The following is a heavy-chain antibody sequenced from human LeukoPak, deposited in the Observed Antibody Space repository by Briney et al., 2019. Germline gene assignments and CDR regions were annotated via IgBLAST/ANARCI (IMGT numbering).Heavy chain of an antibody. Sequence: GGSLRLSCAASGFTFSTYSMNWVRQSPGKGLEWVSYIRSSSSIIHYADSVKGQFTISRDNAKSSLYLQMNSLRDEDTAVYYCARNLYDFLTGFDSWGQGTLVTVSS. J-gene: IGHJ4*02. V-gene: IGHV3-48*02. CDR1: GFTFSTYS. CDR2: IRSSSSII. CDR3: ARNLYDFLTGFDS. D-gene: IGHD3-9*01.